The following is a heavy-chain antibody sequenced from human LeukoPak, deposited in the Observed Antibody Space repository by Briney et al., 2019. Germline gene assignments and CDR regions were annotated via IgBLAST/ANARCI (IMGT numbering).Heavy chain of an antibody. V-gene: IGHV6-1*01. CDR3: ARNSRYYYDSSGYSGNFDY. CDR2: TYYRSKWYN. J-gene: IGHJ4*02. Sequence: SQTLSLTCAISGDSVSSNSAAWNWIRQSPSRGLEWLGRTYYRSKWYNDYAVSVKSRITINPDTSKNQFSLQLNSVTPEDTAVYYCARNSRYYYDSSGYSGNFDYWGQGTVVTVSS. D-gene: IGHD3-22*01. CDR1: GDSVSSNSAA.